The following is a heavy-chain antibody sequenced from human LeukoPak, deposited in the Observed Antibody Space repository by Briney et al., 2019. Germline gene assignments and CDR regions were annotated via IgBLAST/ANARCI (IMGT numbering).Heavy chain of an antibody. Sequence: GESLKISCKGSGYSFNSYWIGWVRQMPGKGLEWMGTIYPGDSETRYSPSFQGQVTISADKSISTAYLQWSSLKSSDTAMYYCARQGRLDSYGLDYWGQGTLVTISS. J-gene: IGHJ4*02. D-gene: IGHD5-18*01. CDR3: ARQGRLDSYGLDY. V-gene: IGHV5-51*01. CDR2: IYPGDSET. CDR1: GYSFNSYW.